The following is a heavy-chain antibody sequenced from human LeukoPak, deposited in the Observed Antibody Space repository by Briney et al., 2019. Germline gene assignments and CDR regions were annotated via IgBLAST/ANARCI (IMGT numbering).Heavy chain of an antibody. V-gene: IGHV3-23*01. Sequence: PAGSLTLSCAASGGSFSSYARNWVRQAPGKGLEWISTISGSGGNTYYADSVKGRVTISIDNSKNPLYLQMNRLTAEDTAVYHCAKSRHRCLPTAFNVGGEATIVTVS. CDR1: GGSFSSYA. J-gene: IGHJ3*01. D-gene: IGHD2-8*01. CDR3: AKSRHRCLPTAFNV. CDR2: ISGSGGNT.